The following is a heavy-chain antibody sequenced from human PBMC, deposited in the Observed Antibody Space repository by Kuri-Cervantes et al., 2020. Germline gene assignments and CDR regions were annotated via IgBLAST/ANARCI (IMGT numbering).Heavy chain of an antibody. CDR3: AKDIHYNSGSYSLGPDF. D-gene: IGHD3-10*01. J-gene: IGHJ4*02. CDR1: GFTFDDYG. V-gene: IGHV3-20*04. CDR2: INWNGGST. Sequence: GGSLRLSCAASGFTFDDYGMSWVRQAPGKGLEWVSGINWNGGSTGYADSVKGRFTISRDNAKNSLYLQMDSLTTEDTAFYYCAKDIHYNSGSYSLGPDFWGQGTQVTVSS.